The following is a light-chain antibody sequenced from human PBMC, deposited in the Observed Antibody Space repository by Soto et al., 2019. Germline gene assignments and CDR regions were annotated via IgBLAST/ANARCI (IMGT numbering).Light chain of an antibody. J-gene: IGLJ2*01. V-gene: IGLV2-8*01. CDR1: SSDVGGYNY. Sequence: QSVLTQPPSASGSPGQSVTISCTGTSSDVGGYNYVSWYQQHSGKAPKLMIYEVNKRPSGVPDRFSGSKSGNTASLTVSGLHAEDEAYYYCSSYAGSNIAFGGGTQLTVL. CDR3: SSYAGSNIA. CDR2: EVN.